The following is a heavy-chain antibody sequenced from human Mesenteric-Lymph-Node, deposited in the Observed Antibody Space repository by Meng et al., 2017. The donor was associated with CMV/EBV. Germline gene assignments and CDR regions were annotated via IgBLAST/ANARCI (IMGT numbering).Heavy chain of an antibody. CDR1: GFTFSDYT. D-gene: IGHD2-15*01. J-gene: IGHJ4*02. Sequence: GGSLRLSCAPSGFTFSDYTMNWVRQAPGERPEWVSTISSTGRYIYYADSVKGRFTISRDNAKNSLYLQMNSLRAEDTAVYYCARGLKGYCSGGSCYLDYWGQGTLVTVSS. CDR2: ISSTGRYI. V-gene: IGHV3-21*01. CDR3: ARGLKGYCSGGSCYLDY.